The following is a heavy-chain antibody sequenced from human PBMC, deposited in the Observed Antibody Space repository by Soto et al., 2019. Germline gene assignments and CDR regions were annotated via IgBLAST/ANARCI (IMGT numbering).Heavy chain of an antibody. CDR3: ARVDPGYYDSSGYHWAFDI. V-gene: IGHV4-30-4*01. D-gene: IGHD3-22*01. CDR1: GGSIISGDYY. CDR2: IYYSGST. Sequence: SETLSLTCTVSGGSIISGDYYWSWIRQPPGKGLEWIGYIYYSGSTYYNPSLKSRVTISVDTSKNQFSLKLSSVTAADTAVYYRARVDPGYYDSSGYHWAFDIWGQGTMVTVSS. J-gene: IGHJ3*02.